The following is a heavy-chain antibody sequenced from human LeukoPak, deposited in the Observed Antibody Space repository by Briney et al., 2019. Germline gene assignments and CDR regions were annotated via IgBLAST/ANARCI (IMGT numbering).Heavy chain of an antibody. J-gene: IGHJ6*03. CDR1: GYTFTSYD. D-gene: IGHD4-17*01. CDR3: ARGRATVTPYYYMDV. Sequence: ASVKVSCKASGYTFTSYDINWVRQATGQGLEWMGGIIPIFGTANYAQKFQGRVTITADESTSTAYMELSSLRSEDTAVYYCARGRATVTPYYYMDVWGKGTTVTISS. CDR2: IIPIFGTA. V-gene: IGHV1-69*13.